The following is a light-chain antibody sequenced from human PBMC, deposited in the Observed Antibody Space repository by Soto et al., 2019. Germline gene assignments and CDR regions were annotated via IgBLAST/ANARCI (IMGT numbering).Light chain of an antibody. CDR2: GAS. J-gene: IGKJ4*01. V-gene: IGKV3D-15*02. CDR3: QQYGSSPLT. Sequence: EVVMRQSPATLSVSPGERATLSCRASQTVTANLAWYQHKPGQAPRLLVSGASTRATGMPARFSGSGSETEFSLTISSLEAEDFAVYYCQQYGSSPLTFGGGTKVDIK. CDR1: QTVTAN.